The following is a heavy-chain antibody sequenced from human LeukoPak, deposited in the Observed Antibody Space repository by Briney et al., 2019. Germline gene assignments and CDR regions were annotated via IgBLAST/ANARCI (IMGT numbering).Heavy chain of an antibody. CDR1: GFTFSSYS. CDR3: ARDIKGDYEPPFDY. J-gene: IGHJ4*02. V-gene: IGHV3-48*02. Sequence: GGSLRLSCAASGFTFSSYSMNWVRQAPGKGLEWVSYISSSSSTIYYADSVKGRFTISRDNAKNSLYLQMNSLRDEDTAVYYCARDIKGDYEPPFDYWDQGTLVTVSS. CDR2: ISSSSSTI. D-gene: IGHD4-17*01.